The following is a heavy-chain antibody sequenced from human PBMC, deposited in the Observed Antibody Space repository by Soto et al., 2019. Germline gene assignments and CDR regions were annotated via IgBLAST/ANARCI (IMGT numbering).Heavy chain of an antibody. V-gene: IGHV4-61*01. Sequence: QVQLQESGRGLVKPSETLSLTCTVSGGSVSSGSYYWSWIRQPPGKGLEWIGYIYYSGSTNYNPSRKTRSTISVDTSKYQFSLKLSSVTAADTAVYCSARGSAPNAAVEIWGQGTMVTVSS. CDR1: GGSVSSGSYY. CDR3: ARGSAPNAAVEI. J-gene: IGHJ3*02. D-gene: IGHD2-15*01. CDR2: IYYSGST.